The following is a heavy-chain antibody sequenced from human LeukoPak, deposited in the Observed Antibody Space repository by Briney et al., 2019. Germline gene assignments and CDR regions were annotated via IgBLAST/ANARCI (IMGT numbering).Heavy chain of an antibody. CDR1: GFTVSTYY. D-gene: IGHD2-2*01. CDR3: ARGLGYCTSTTCLLPFDY. CDR2: IYSGGST. V-gene: IGHV3-53*01. Sequence: GGSLRLSCAASGFTVSTYYMTWVRQAPGKGLECVSVIYSGGSTYYADSVKGRFTASRDNSKNTLYLQMNSLRVEDTAMYYCARGLGYCTSTTCLLPFDYWGQGTLVTVSS. J-gene: IGHJ4*02.